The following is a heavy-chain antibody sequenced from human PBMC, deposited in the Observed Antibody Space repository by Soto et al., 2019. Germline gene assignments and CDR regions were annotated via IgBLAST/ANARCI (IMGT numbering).Heavy chain of an antibody. V-gene: IGHV1-69*13. CDR2: IIPILGTA. Sequence: ASVKVSCKASGGTFSSYAISWVRQAPGQGLEWMGGIIPILGTANYAQKFQGRVTITADESTSTAYMELSSLRSEDTAVYYCARVTGSSRWYNRGGWFDAWGQGTLVTVSS. J-gene: IGHJ5*02. CDR3: ARVTGSSRWYNRGGWFDA. D-gene: IGHD6-13*01. CDR1: GGTFSSYA.